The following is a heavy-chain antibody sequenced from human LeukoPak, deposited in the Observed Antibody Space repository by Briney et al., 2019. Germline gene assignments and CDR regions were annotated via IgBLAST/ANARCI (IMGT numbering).Heavy chain of an antibody. CDR2: ISSSSSYI. D-gene: IGHD6-6*01. J-gene: IGHJ3*02. CDR1: GFTFSSYS. Sequence: GGSLRLSCAASGFTFSSYSMNWVRQAPGKGLEWVSSISSSSSYIYYADSVKGRFTISRDNAKNSLYLQMNSLRAEGTAVYYCARDRGIAARNAFDIWGQGTMVTVSS. V-gene: IGHV3-21*01. CDR3: ARDRGIAARNAFDI.